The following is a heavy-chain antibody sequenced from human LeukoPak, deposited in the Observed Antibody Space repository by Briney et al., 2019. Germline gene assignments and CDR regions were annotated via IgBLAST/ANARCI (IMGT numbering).Heavy chain of an antibody. CDR1: GFTFSSYA. Sequence: GGSLRLSCAASGFTFSSYAMTCVRQAPGKGLEWVSTISGGGGSTYYADSVKGRFTISKDNSQNTLFLQMNSLRTEDTAVYYCAVVAASNNYGLDVWGQGTTVTVSS. D-gene: IGHD2-15*01. CDR2: ISGGGGST. V-gene: IGHV3-23*01. CDR3: AVVAASNNYGLDV. J-gene: IGHJ6*02.